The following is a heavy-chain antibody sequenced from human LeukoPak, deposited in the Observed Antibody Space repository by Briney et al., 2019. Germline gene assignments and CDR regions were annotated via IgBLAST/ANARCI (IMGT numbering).Heavy chain of an antibody. CDR1: GGSFSGYY. D-gene: IGHD3/OR15-3a*01. J-gene: IGHJ3*02. CDR3: ARGGLISLANTPLGAFDI. Sequence: PSETLSLTCAVYGGSFSGYYWSWIRQPPGKGLEWIGSIYYSGSTYYNPSLKSRVTISVDTSKNQFSLQLNSVTPEDTAVYHCARGGLISLANTPLGAFDIWGQGTMVSVSS. CDR2: IYYSGST. V-gene: IGHV4-34*01.